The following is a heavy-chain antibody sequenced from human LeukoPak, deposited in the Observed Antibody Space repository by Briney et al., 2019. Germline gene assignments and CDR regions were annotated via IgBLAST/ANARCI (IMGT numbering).Heavy chain of an antibody. J-gene: IGHJ4*02. CDR1: GGSFSGYY. D-gene: IGHD3-10*01. V-gene: IGHV4-34*01. Sequence: SETVSLTCAVYGGSFSGYYCSWIRQPPGKGLEWIGEIHHSGSANYNPSLKSRVTISLDTSENQFSLRLSSVTAADTAVYYCVRDRGELSYSHDYWGQGTLVTVSS. CDR2: IHHSGSA. CDR3: VRDRGELSYSHDY.